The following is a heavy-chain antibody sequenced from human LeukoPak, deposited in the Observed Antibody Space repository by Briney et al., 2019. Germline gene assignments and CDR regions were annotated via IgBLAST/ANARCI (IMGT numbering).Heavy chain of an antibody. D-gene: IGHD2-15*01. CDR2: IYYSGST. Sequence: PSQTLSLTCTVSGGSISSGGYYWSWIRQHPGTGLEWIGYIYYSGSTYYNPSLKSRVTISVDTSKNQFSLKLSSVTAADTAVYYCAREGLQPNWFDPWGQGTLVTVSS. CDR1: GGSISSGGYY. V-gene: IGHV4-31*03. CDR3: AREGLQPNWFDP. J-gene: IGHJ5*02.